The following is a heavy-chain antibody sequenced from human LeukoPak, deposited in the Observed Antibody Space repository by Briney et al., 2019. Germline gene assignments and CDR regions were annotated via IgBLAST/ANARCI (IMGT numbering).Heavy chain of an antibody. V-gene: IGHV3-15*01. CDR2: IKSKTDGGTT. Sequence: GGSLRLSCAASGFTFSNAWMSWVRQAPGKGLDWVGRIKSKTDGGTTAYAAPVKGRFTIPRDDPKNTLYLQMDSLKAEDTAMYYCTTMPGGSSWYVFRDYWGQGTLVTVSS. CDR1: GFTFSNAW. J-gene: IGHJ4*02. D-gene: IGHD6-13*01. CDR3: TTMPGGSSWYVFRDY.